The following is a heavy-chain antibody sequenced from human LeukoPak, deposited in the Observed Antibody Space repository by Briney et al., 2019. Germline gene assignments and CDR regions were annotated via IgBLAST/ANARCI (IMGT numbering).Heavy chain of an antibody. CDR3: AKGSYYDSSGSFYFDY. D-gene: IGHD3-22*01. CDR1: GYTFSSYS. CDR2: ISGSGDNT. Sequence: GGSLRLSCAASGYTFSSYSMNWVRQAPGKGLEWVSGISGSGDNTYYADSVKGRFTISRDNSKNTLYVQVNSLGTEDTAAYYCAKGSYYDSSGSFYFDYWGQGTLVTVSS. V-gene: IGHV3-23*01. J-gene: IGHJ4*02.